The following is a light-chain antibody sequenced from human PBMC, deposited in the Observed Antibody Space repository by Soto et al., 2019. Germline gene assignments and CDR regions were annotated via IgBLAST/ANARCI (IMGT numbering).Light chain of an antibody. CDR2: DVS. Sequence: QSALTQPASVSGSPGQSITISCTGTSSDVGGYNYVSWYQQHPGKAPKLMIYDVSSRPSGVSNRFSGSKSGNTASLTISVLQSEDEADYYCSSFTSSSTLGVFGGCTQLTVL. CDR3: SSFTSSSTLGV. V-gene: IGLV2-14*01. J-gene: IGLJ3*02. CDR1: SSDVGGYNY.